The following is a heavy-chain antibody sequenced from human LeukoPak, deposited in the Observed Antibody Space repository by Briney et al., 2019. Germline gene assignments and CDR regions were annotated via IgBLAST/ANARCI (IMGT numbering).Heavy chain of an antibody. V-gene: IGHV1-2*06. CDR1: GYTFTGYH. J-gene: IGHJ4*02. D-gene: IGHD3-3*01. Sequence: ASVKVSCKASGYTFTGYHIHWVRQAPGQGLEWMGRINPNSGGTNYAQKFQGRVTMTRDTSISTAYMELSRLRSDDTAVYYCAVDFWSGYYFDYWGQGTLVTVSS. CDR2: INPNSGGT. CDR3: AVDFWSGYYFDY.